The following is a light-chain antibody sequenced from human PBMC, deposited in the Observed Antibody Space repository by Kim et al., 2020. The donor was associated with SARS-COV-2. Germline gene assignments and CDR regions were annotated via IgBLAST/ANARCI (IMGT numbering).Light chain of an antibody. J-gene: IGKJ1*01. CDR2: GAS. CDR3: QQYGDSFGT. CDR1: QTVKSNY. V-gene: IGKV3-20*01. Sequence: SAAERSTPSCRASQTVKSNYLAWYQHKPGQAPRLLVYGASFRATGIPARFAGSGSGTDFTLTISRLEPEDFAVYYCQQYGDSFGTFGQGTKVDIK.